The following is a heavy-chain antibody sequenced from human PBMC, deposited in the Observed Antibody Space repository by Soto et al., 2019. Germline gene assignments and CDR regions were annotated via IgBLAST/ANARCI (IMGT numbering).Heavy chain of an antibody. Sequence: SETLSLTCTVSGGSISSSSYYWGWIRQPPGKGLEWIGSIYHSGSTNYNPSLKSRVTISVDTSKNQFSLKLSSVTAADTAVYYCARTTMVRGVIIDWFDPWGQGTLVTVSS. CDR1: GGSISSSSYY. D-gene: IGHD3-10*01. CDR3: ARTTMVRGVIIDWFDP. CDR2: IYHSGST. V-gene: IGHV4-39*07. J-gene: IGHJ5*02.